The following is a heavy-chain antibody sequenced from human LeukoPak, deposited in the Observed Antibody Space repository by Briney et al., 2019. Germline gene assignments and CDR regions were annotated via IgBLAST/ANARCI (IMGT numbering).Heavy chain of an antibody. D-gene: IGHD6-13*01. CDR3: ARGPDSSGWYPIYYYYGMDV. V-gene: IGHV4-34*01. CDR1: GGSFSGYY. Sequence: PSETLSLTCAVYGGSFSGYYWSWIRQPPGKGLEWIGEINHSGSTNYNPSLKSRVTISVDTSKNQFSLKLSSVTAADTAVYYCARGPDSSGWYPIYYYYGMDVWGQGTTVTVSS. CDR2: INHSGST. J-gene: IGHJ6*02.